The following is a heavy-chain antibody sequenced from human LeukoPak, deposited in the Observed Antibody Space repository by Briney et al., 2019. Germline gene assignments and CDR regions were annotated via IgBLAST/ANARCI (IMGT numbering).Heavy chain of an antibody. Sequence: PSETLSLTCSVSGDSISTYYWSWIRQPPGKALEWMGYVYYSGSTDYNPSLKSRVTISVDTSKKQFSLNLNSVTAADTPVYYCSASKQLWLRGLFDYWGQGTLVTVSS. CDR2: VYYSGST. D-gene: IGHD5-18*01. J-gene: IGHJ4*02. CDR1: GDSISTYY. V-gene: IGHV4-59*01. CDR3: SASKQLWLRGLFDY.